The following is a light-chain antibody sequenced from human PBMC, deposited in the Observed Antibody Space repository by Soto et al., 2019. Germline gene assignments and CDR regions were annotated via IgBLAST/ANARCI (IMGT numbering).Light chain of an antibody. Sequence: QSVLTQPASVSGSPGQSITISCTGTSSDIGAYNYVSWYQQHPGKAPKLLIYDVNYRPSGVSNRLSGSKSGNTASLTISGLQAEGEADYYCSSYAISSAYVFGTGTKVTVL. CDR1: SSDIGAYNY. CDR2: DVN. CDR3: SSYAISSAYV. V-gene: IGLV2-14*01. J-gene: IGLJ1*01.